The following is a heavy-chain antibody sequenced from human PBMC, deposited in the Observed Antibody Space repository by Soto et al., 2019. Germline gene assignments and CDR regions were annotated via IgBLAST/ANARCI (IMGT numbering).Heavy chain of an antibody. J-gene: IGHJ4*02. Sequence: EVQLLESGGGLVQPGGSLRLSCAASGFTLSNYGMNWVRQAPGKGLEWVSGISGSDGSTYYAYAVKGRFTISRDNSTNALYLQLNTLRAEDKAVYYCSKAKYYGWGEGTLVTVSS. CDR2: ISGSDGST. D-gene: IGHD3-10*01. CDR3: SKAKYYG. CDR1: GFTLSNYG. V-gene: IGHV3-23*01.